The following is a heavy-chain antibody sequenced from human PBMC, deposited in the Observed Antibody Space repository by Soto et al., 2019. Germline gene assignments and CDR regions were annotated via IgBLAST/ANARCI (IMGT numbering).Heavy chain of an antibody. CDR3: ARAGGYCSSTSCYWLDP. D-gene: IGHD2-2*01. CDR1: GYTFTSYG. V-gene: IGHV1-18*01. Sequence: ASVKVSCKASGYTFTSYGISWARQAPGQGLEWMGWISAYNGNTNYAQKLQGRVTMTTDTSTSTAYMELRSLRSDDTAVYYCARAGGYCSSTSCYWLDPWGQGTLVTVSS. J-gene: IGHJ5*02. CDR2: ISAYNGNT.